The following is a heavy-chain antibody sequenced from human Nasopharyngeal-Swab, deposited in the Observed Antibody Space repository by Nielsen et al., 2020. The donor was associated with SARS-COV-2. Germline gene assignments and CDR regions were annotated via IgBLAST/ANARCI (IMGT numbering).Heavy chain of an antibody. Sequence: GSLRLSCTVPGCSISSYYWIWIRQPPGKGLGWIGYIYYSGSTNYNPSLKSRVTISVDTSKNQFSLKLSSVTAADTAVYYCAREEVEGSGYYYGMEVWGQGTTVTVSS. V-gene: IGHV4-59*01. J-gene: IGHJ6*02. CDR3: AREEVEGSGYYYGMEV. D-gene: IGHD3-10*01. CDR2: IYYSGST. CDR1: GCSISSYY.